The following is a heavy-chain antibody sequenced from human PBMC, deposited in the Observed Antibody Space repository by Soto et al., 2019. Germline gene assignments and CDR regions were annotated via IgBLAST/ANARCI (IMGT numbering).Heavy chain of an antibody. Sequence: ASVKVSCKASGYTFTSYGISWVRQAPGQGLEWMGWSSAYNGNTNYAQKLQGRVTMTTDTSTSTAYMELRSLRSDDTAVYYCARDEAFPYDILTGYYYYYGMDVWGQGTTVTVSS. CDR1: GYTFTSYG. V-gene: IGHV1-18*01. CDR2: SSAYNGNT. J-gene: IGHJ6*02. CDR3: ARDEAFPYDILTGYYYYYGMDV. D-gene: IGHD3-9*01.